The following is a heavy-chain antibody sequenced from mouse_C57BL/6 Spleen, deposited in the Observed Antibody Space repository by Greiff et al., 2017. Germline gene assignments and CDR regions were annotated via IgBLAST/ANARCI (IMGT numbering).Heavy chain of an antibody. D-gene: IGHD6-1*01. Sequence: VQLQQSGPGLVQPSQSLSITCTVSGFSLTSYGVHWVRQSPGKGLEWLGVIWRGGSTDYNAAFMSRLSITKDNSKSQVFFKMNSLQADDTAIYYCAKAGNHGDYYAMDYWGQGTSVTVSS. V-gene: IGHV2-5*01. CDR1: GFSLTSYG. J-gene: IGHJ4*01. CDR2: IWRGGST. CDR3: AKAGNHGDYYAMDY.